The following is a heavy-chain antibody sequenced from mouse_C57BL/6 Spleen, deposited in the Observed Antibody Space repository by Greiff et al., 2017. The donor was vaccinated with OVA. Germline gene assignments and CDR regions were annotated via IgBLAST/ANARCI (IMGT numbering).Heavy chain of an antibody. J-gene: IGHJ1*03. D-gene: IGHD1-1*01. CDR3: ARAEVLLRYFDV. CDR1: GYTFTDYN. V-gene: IGHV1-22*01. CDR2: INPNNGGT. Sequence: VQLQQSGPELVKPGASVKMSCKASGYTFTDYNMHWVKQSHGKSLEWIGYINPNNGGTSYNQKFKGKATLTVNKSSSTAYMELRSLTSEDSAVYYCARAEVLLRYFDVWGTGTTVTVSS.